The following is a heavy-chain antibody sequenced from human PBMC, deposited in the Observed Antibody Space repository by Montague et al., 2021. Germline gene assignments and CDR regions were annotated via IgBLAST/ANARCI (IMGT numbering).Heavy chain of an antibody. CDR3: ARLDIVLIYWGFGY. CDR1: GGSISSSNYH. D-gene: IGHD2-8*01. V-gene: IGHV4-39*01. CDR2: ITYAWYT. J-gene: IGHJ4*02. Sequence: SETLSLTCIVSGGSISSSNYHWGRICQPPGKGPEWIGCITYAWYTYYNPSPKSRGTMAVDTSRNQFSLKLTSVTAAVTAVYYCARLDIVLIYWGFGYWGKVTL.